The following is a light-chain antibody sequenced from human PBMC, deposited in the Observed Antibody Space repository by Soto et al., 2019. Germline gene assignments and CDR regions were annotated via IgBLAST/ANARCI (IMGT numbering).Light chain of an antibody. CDR3: QQYFSTPRT. CDR2: WAS. J-gene: IGKJ2*01. V-gene: IGKV4-1*01. Sequence: DIVMTQSPDSLAVSLGERATINCKTSQSVLYSSNNNNYLTWYQQKPGQPPKLLISWASTRESGVPDRFSGSGSGTEFTLTISSLQAEDVAIYYCQQYFSTPRTFGQGTRLDIK. CDR1: QSVLYSSNNNNY.